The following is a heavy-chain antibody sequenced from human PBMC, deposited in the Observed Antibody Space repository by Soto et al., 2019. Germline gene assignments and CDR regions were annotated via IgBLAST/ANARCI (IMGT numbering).Heavy chain of an antibody. V-gene: IGHV5-51*01. CDR1: GYNFANYW. J-gene: IGHJ5*02. CDR2: IYPEDSDA. D-gene: IGHD4-17*01. Sequence: PGESLKISCEGSGYNFANYWIGWVRRMPGKGLEWMGIIYPEDSDARYSPPFQGQVTISVDKSINTAYLQWSSLKASDTAIYYCGRHVKIDYGDYGWFDPWGQGTQVTVS. CDR3: GRHVKIDYGDYGWFDP.